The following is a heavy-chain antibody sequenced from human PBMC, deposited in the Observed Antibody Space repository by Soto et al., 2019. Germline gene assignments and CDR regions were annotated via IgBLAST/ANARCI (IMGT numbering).Heavy chain of an antibody. V-gene: IGHV3-23*01. J-gene: IGHJ6*02. D-gene: IGHD6-13*01. Sequence: GGSLRLSCAASGFTFSSYAMSWVRQAPGKGLEWVSAISGSGGSTYYADSVKGRFTISRDNSKNTLYLQMNSLRAEDTAVYYCAMYSSSWYYYYYGMDVWGQGTTVTVSS. CDR2: ISGSGGST. CDR1: GFTFSSYA. CDR3: AMYSSSWYYYYYGMDV.